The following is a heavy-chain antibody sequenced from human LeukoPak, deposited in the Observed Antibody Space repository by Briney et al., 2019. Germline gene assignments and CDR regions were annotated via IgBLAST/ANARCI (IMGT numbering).Heavy chain of an antibody. CDR3: ASIPWAHYYDSSDGNWFDP. Sequence: ASVKVSCKASGGTFSSYAISWVRQAPGQGLEWMGGIILIFGTANYAQKFQGRVTITTDESTSTAYMELSSLRSEDTAVYYCASIPWAHYYDSSDGNWFDPWGQGTLVTVSS. CDR1: GGTFSSYA. CDR2: IILIFGTA. D-gene: IGHD3-22*01. V-gene: IGHV1-69*05. J-gene: IGHJ5*02.